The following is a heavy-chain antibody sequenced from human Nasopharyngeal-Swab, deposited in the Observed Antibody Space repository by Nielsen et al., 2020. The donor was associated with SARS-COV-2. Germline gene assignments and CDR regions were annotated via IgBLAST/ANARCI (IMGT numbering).Heavy chain of an antibody. CDR2: IIPIFGIA. CDR3: ASQGGGDYYDSRRYYNYVMDV. CDR1: GGTFSSYA. V-gene: IGHV1-69*04. J-gene: IGHJ6*02. D-gene: IGHD3-22*01. Sequence: SVKVSCKASGGTFSSYAISWVRQAPGQRLEWMGRIIPIFGIANYAQKLQGRVTITADKSTSTAYMELRSLRSEDTAVYYCASQGGGDYYDSRRYYNYVMDVWGQGTTVTVSS.